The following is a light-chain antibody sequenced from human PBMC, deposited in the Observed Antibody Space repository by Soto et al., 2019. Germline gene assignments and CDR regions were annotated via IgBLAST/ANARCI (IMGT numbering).Light chain of an antibody. Sequence: EIVMTQSPATVSVSPGERAPLSCRASQSVSDKLAWYQQNPGQAPRLLIYHASARATGIPARFSGSGSGTEFTLTISGLQSEDFAVYYCQQYNNWPPWTFGQGTKVDIK. J-gene: IGKJ1*01. V-gene: IGKV3-15*01. CDR3: QQYNNWPPWT. CDR2: HAS. CDR1: QSVSDK.